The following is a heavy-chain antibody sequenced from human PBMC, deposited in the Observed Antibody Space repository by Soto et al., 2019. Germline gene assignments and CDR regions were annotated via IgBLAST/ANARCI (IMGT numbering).Heavy chain of an antibody. CDR3: ARSPYADALDI. J-gene: IGHJ3*02. V-gene: IGHV4-28*01. Sequence: QVQLQESGPGLVKPSDTLSLTCAVSGYSITNVNWWAWIRQPPGKGLEWIGYIFHSGTTHYNPALQRHVTLSVDTPKKQSSPKVGSLTAEDTAVYYCARSPYADALDIWGQGTMVTVSS. D-gene: IGHD2-2*01. CDR2: IFHSGTT. CDR1: GYSITNVNW.